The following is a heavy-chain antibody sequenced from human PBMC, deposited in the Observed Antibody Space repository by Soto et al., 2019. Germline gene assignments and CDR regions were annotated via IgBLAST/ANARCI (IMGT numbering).Heavy chain of an antibody. J-gene: IGHJ4*02. V-gene: IGHV3-30-3*01. CDR1: DFVFYEYP. Sequence: GGSLRLSCGASDFVFYEYPIHWVRQAPGKGLEWVAVVSHDGTKEYYSDSVKGRFSISRDNSNNTAFLQMNSLRAEDTAIYYCARESTITHFDHWGQGTLVTVSS. CDR3: ARESTITHFDH. CDR2: VSHDGTKE. D-gene: IGHD5-12*01.